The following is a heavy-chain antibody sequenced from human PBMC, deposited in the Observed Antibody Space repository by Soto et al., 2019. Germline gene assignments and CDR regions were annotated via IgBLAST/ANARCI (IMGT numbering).Heavy chain of an antibody. CDR2: IYPGDSDT. CDR1: GYSFTSYW. CDR3: ARPPVDYYDSSGYYYVEAFDI. J-gene: IGHJ3*02. Sequence: RESLKISCKGSGYSFTSYWIGWVRQMPGKGLEWMGIIYPGDSDTRYSPSFQGQVTISADKSISTAYLQWSSLKASDTAMYYCARPPVDYYDSSGYYYVEAFDIWGQGTMVTVS. D-gene: IGHD3-22*01. V-gene: IGHV5-51*01.